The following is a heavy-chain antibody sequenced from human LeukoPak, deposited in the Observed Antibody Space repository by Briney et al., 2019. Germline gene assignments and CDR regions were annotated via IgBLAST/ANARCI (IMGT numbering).Heavy chain of an antibody. D-gene: IGHD4-23*01. CDR3: AKDLRWDHPGLDP. Sequence: GASVKVSCKASGYSFTSYYIHWVRQAPGQGLESMGIINPGGGSTSYAQKFQDRVTMTRDTSTSTVYMELNSLRSEDTAVYYCAKDLRWDHPGLDPWGQGTLVIASS. CDR2: INPGGGST. V-gene: IGHV1-46*01. J-gene: IGHJ5*02. CDR1: GYSFTSYY.